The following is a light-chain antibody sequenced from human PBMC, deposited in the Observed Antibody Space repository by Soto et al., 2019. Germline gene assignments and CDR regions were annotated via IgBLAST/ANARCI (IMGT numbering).Light chain of an antibody. CDR1: QSISSW. V-gene: IGKV1-5*03. CDR2: KAS. CDR3: QHYNSYSPT. J-gene: IGKJ1*01. Sequence: DIQMTQSPSTLSSSVGDRVTITCRASQSISSWFAWYQQKPGKAPKLLIYKASSLESGVPSRFSGSGSGTEFTLTISILQPDDFATYYCQHYNSYSPTFGQGTKVEIK.